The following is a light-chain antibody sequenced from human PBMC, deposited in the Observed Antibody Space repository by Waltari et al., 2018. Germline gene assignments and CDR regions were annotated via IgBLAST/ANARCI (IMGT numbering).Light chain of an antibody. J-gene: IGLJ3*02. V-gene: IGLV3-19*01. CDR1: SLRRYS. Sequence: SSELTQDPDVSVALGQTVRLTCQGDSLRRYSASWYQQRPGQAPFLVLYGPDNRPPGIPDRFSGSTSGNTASLTITRAQAEDEGVYYCLSRDTSSTRVFGGGTTLTV. CDR2: GPD. CDR3: LSRDTSSTRV.